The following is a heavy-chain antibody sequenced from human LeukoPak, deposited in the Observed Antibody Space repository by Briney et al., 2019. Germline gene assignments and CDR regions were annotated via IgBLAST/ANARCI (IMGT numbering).Heavy chain of an antibody. D-gene: IGHD4-23*01. V-gene: IGHV6-1*01. Sequence: SQTLSLTCAISGDSVSSNSATWNWIRQSPSRGLEWLGRTYYRSKWYNDYAVSVKSRITINPDTSKNQFSLQLNSVTPEDTAVYYCARDSDMYGVVTGNAFDLWGQGTMVTASS. CDR2: TYYRSKWYN. CDR3: ARDSDMYGVVTGNAFDL. J-gene: IGHJ3*01. CDR1: GDSVSSNSAT.